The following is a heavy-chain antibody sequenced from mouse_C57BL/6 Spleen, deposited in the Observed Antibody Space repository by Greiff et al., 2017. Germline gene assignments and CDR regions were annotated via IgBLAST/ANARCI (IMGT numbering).Heavy chain of an antibody. Sequence: VQLKESGAELVRPGASVKLSCTASGFNIKDYYMHWVKQRPEQGLEWIGRIDPEDGDTEYAPKFQGKATMTADTSSNTAYLQLRSLTSEDTAVYYCFYGSSRYWYFEVWGTGTTVTVSS. CDR3: FYGSSRYWYFEV. CDR2: IDPEDGDT. D-gene: IGHD1-1*01. CDR1: GFNIKDYY. J-gene: IGHJ1*03. V-gene: IGHV14-1*01.